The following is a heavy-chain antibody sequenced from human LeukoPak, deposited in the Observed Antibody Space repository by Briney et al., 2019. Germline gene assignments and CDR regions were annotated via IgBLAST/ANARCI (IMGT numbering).Heavy chain of an antibody. V-gene: IGHV1-8*03. Sequence: ASVKVSCKASGYTFTTYGINWVRQATGQGLEWMGWMNPNSGNTGYAQEFQGRVTITRNTSINTAYMELSSLRSEDTAVYYCARGGGNPILYHYYYMDVWGKGTTVTVSS. CDR2: MNPNSGNT. J-gene: IGHJ6*03. D-gene: IGHD4-23*01. CDR1: GYTFTTYG. CDR3: ARGGGNPILYHYYYMDV.